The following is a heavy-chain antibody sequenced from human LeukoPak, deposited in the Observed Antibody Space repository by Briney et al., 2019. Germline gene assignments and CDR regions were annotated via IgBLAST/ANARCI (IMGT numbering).Heavy chain of an antibody. CDR2: IHNSGRT. V-gene: IGHV4-59*08. Sequence: SETLSLTCSVSGGSVSSYYWSWIRQSPREGLEWIGYIHNSGRTNYNPSLKSRVTGFVDTSKNQVSLRLSSATAADTAVYYCARHGTISSESYFDYWGQGALVTVSS. CDR1: GGSVSSYY. D-gene: IGHD1-14*01. J-gene: IGHJ4*02. CDR3: ARHGTISSESYFDY.